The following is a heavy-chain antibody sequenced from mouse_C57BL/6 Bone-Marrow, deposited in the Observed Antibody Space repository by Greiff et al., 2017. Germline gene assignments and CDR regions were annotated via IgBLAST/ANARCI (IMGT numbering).Heavy chain of an antibody. CDR3: ARWLLLDWYFDV. Sequence: QVQLKESGAELVRPGTSVKLSCKASGYTFTSYWMHWVKQRPGQGLEWIGVIDPSDSYTNYNQKFKGKATLTVDTSSSTAYMQLSSLTSEDSAVYDCARWLLLDWYFDVGGTGTTVTVTS. CDR2: IDPSDSYT. J-gene: IGHJ1*03. CDR1: GYTFTSYW. V-gene: IGHV1-59*01. D-gene: IGHD2-3*01.